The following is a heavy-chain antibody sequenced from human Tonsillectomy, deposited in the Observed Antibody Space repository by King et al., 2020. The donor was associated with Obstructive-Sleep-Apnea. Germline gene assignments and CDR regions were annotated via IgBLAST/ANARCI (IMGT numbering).Heavy chain of an antibody. CDR2: IYIHGSTSGST. CDR3: ARQGDGGNFEDY. J-gene: IGHJ4*02. Sequence: QLQESGPGLVKPSETLSLIFTVSGCSLSGYYWSWIRQSAGKGLEWIARIYIHGSTSGSTSPNPSLKRRDTMSADMSKNQFSLELTAVTAADTAVYDCARQGDGGNFEDYWGQGTLVTVSS. CDR1: GCSLSGYY. D-gene: IGHD4-23*01. V-gene: IGHV4-4*07.